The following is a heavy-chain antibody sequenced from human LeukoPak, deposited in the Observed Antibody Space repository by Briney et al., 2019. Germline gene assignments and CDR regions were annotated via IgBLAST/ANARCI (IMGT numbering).Heavy chain of an antibody. Sequence: SETLSLTCAVSGGSISSGDYSWSWIRQPPGKGLEWIGYMYYSGSTYSNLSLKSRVTVSVDTSKNQFSLKLSSVTAADTAVYYCARDNWIAAENDAFDIWGQGTMVTVSS. V-gene: IGHV4-30-4*07. D-gene: IGHD6-13*01. CDR2: MYYSGST. CDR3: ARDNWIAAENDAFDI. CDR1: GGSISSGDYS. J-gene: IGHJ3*02.